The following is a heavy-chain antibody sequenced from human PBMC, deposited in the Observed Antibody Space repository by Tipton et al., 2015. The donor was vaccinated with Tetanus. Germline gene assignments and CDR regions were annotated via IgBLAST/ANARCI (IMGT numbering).Heavy chain of an antibody. J-gene: IGHJ4*02. CDR1: GGSISSYY. Sequence: TLSLTCTVSGGSISSYYWSWIRQPPGKGLEWIGYIYYSGSTNYNPSLKSRVTISVDTSKNQFSLKLSSVTAADTAVYYCARVGTSYGGRFDYWGQGTLVTVSS. CDR2: IYYSGST. D-gene: IGHD1-14*01. CDR3: ARVGTSYGGRFDY. V-gene: IGHV4-59*01.